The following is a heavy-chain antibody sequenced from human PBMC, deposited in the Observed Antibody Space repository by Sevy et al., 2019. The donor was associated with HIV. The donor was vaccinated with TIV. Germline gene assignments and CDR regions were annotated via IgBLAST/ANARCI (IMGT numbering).Heavy chain of an antibody. CDR3: TRTSYYYDSGSYFGMDV. J-gene: IGHJ6*02. CDR1: GFTSGDYI. CDR2: IRSKTYGGTT. V-gene: IGHV3-49*03. Sequence: GGSLRLSCTPSGFTSGDYILTWFRQAPGKGLEWVGFIRSKTYGGTTEYAASVKGRITISRDDSKNIAYLRMNSLKTEDTAVYYCTRTSYYYDSGSYFGMDVWGQGTTVTASS. D-gene: IGHD3-10*01.